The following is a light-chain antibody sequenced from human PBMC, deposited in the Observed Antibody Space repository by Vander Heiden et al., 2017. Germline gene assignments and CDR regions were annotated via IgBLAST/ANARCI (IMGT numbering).Light chain of an antibody. J-gene: IGKJ2*01. CDR3: QQYNSYLYT. Sequence: ETQMTHSPSTLSASVRDRVTLPCRASRTIYSLLAWYQQKPGKAPKVLIHKASTLESGVPSRFSSSGSGTEFTLTISNLQPEDFGTYYCQQYNSYLYTFGQGTKVEIK. CDR1: RTIYSL. CDR2: KAS. V-gene: IGKV1-5*03.